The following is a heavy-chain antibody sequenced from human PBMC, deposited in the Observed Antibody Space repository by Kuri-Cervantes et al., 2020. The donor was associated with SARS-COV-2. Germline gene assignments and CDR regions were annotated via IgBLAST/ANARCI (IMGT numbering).Heavy chain of an antibody. CDR1: GFTFDDYA. V-gene: IGHV3-9*01. CDR3: ARVTTVTEGY. D-gene: IGHD4-11*01. Sequence: SLKISCAASGFTFDDYAMHWVRQAPGKGLEWVSGISWNSGSIGYADSVKGRFTISRDNSKNTLYLQMNSLRAEDTAVYYCARVTTVTEGYWGQGTLVTVSS. CDR2: ISWNSGSI. J-gene: IGHJ4*02.